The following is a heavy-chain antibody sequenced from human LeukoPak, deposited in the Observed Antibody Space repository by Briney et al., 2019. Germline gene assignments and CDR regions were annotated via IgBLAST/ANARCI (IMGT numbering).Heavy chain of an antibody. CDR2: ISSSSSYI. CDR3: ARAVAGKKLHYFDY. Sequence: GGSLRLSCAASGFTFSSYSMNWVRQAPGKGLEWVSSISSSSSYIYYADSVKGRFTISRDNAKNSLYLQMNSLRAEDTAVYYCARAVAGKKLHYFDYWGQGTLVTVSS. V-gene: IGHV3-21*01. J-gene: IGHJ4*02. D-gene: IGHD6-19*01. CDR1: GFTFSSYS.